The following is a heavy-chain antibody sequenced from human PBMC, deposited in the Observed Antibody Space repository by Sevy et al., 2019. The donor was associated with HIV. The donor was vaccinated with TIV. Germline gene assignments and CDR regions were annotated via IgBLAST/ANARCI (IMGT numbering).Heavy chain of an antibody. CDR2: ISSSGSTI. CDR1: GFTFSDYY. J-gene: IGHJ6*02. D-gene: IGHD3-3*01. CDR3: PRAERTLHRRRSVDGMDV. V-gene: IGHV3-11*01. Sequence: GGSLRLSCAASGFTFSDYYMSWIRQAPGKGLEWVSYISSSGSTIYYEDSVKGRVTISRDNAKNSLYLQMNSLRAEDTAVYYCPRAERTLHRRRSVDGMDVWGQGTTVTVSS.